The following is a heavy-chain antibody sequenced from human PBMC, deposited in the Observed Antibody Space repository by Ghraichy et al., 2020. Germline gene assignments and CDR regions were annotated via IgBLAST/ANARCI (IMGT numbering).Heavy chain of an antibody. Sequence: GSLRLSCAASGFTFSKYGMHWVRQAPGKGLEWVAVISYDGSNKYYADSVKGRLTISRDNSKNTLYLQVNSLRAEDTAVYYCAKERDTSGYYSFRGDYYGMDVWGQGTTVTVSS. J-gene: IGHJ6*02. CDR2: ISYDGSNK. V-gene: IGHV3-30*18. CDR1: GFTFSKYG. D-gene: IGHD3-22*01. CDR3: AKERDTSGYYSFRGDYYGMDV.